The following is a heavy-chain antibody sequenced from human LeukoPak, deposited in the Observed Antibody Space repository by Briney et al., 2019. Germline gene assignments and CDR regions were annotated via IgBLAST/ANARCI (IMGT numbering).Heavy chain of an antibody. CDR3: AKYRTPFFFDDFDV. J-gene: IGHJ3*01. Sequence: GGSLRLSCAASGFIFSTNWMHWVRQTPGKRLEWVAELNEYGTVKYYVDSVKGRFTISRDNSKNTLSVQMISVGAEDTAVYYCAKYRTPFFFDDFDVWGLGTMVIVSS. CDR2: LNEYGTVK. V-gene: IGHV3-7*03. D-gene: IGHD2/OR15-2a*01. CDR1: GFIFSTNW.